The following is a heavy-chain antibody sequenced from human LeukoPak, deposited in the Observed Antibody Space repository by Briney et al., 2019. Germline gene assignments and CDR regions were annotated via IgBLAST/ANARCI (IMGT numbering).Heavy chain of an antibody. CDR3: AKGDSSSWYRGAFDI. CDR1: GFTFSSYA. J-gene: IGHJ3*02. Sequence: PGGSLRLSCAASGFTFSSYAMSWVRQAPGKGLEWVSAIGGSGGSTYYADSVKGRFTISRDNSKNTLYLQMNSLRAEDTAVYYCAKGDSSSWYRGAFDIWGQGTMVTVSS. CDR2: IGGSGGST. V-gene: IGHV3-23*01. D-gene: IGHD6-13*01.